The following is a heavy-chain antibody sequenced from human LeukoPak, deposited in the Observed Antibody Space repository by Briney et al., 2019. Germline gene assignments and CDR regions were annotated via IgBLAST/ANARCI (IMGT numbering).Heavy chain of an antibody. D-gene: IGHD6-6*01. CDR3: ARGWQINSSGGFVDP. V-gene: IGHV1-2*02. CDR2: INPNSGGT. J-gene: IGHJ5*02. Sequence: ASVRVSCKASVYIFTDYYVHWVRQAPGQGLEWMGLINPNSGGTNFAQKFQGRVTMTRDTSITTAYMELSRLSSDDTAVYYCARGWQINSSGGFVDPWGQGTLVTVSS. CDR1: VYIFTDYY.